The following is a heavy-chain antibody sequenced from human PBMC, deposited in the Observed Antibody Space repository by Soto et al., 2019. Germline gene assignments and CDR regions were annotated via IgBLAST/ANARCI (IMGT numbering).Heavy chain of an antibody. D-gene: IGHD3-10*01. CDR3: ARDRFGYGGLGV. CDR1: GGSVSSGSYY. V-gene: IGHV4-61*01. Sequence: QVQLQESGPGLVKPSETLSLTCTVSGGSVSSGSYYWSWIRQPPGKGLEWIGYIYYSGSTNYNPSLRSRXXIXVXXSKNQFSLKLSSVTAADTAVYYCARDRFGYGGLGVWGQGTLVTVSS. CDR2: IYYSGST. J-gene: IGHJ4*02.